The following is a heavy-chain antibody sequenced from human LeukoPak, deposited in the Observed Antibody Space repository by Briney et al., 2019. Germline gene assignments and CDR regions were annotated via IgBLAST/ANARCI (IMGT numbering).Heavy chain of an antibody. J-gene: IGHJ4*02. CDR1: GGSISGYY. CDR2: ISYSGST. D-gene: IGHD6-19*01. V-gene: IGHV4-59*08. Sequence: PSETLSLTCTVSGGSISGYYWSWIRQPPGKGLECIGYISYSGSTYYNASLKSRLTISVDTSKNQFSLKLNPVTAADTAVYYCARLIAVAGTLSFFDSWGQGILVTVSS. CDR3: ARLIAVAGTLSFFDS.